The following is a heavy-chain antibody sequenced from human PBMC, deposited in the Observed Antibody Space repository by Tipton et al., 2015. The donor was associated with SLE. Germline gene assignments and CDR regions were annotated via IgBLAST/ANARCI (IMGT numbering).Heavy chain of an antibody. J-gene: IGHJ5*02. Sequence: TLSLTCTVYGGGKRSNNWSWIRQPPGKGLEWIGYIYYSGSTNYNPSLKSRVTISVDTSKNQFSLKLSSVTAADTAVYYCARDSSGGYNWFDPWGQGPLVSVSS. CDR3: ARDSSGGYNWFDP. D-gene: IGHD6-19*01. CDR1: GGGKRSNN. V-gene: IGHV4-59*01. CDR2: IYYSGST.